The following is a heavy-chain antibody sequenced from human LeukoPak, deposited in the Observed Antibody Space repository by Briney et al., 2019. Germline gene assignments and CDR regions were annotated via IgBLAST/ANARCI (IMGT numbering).Heavy chain of an antibody. CDR2: INHSGST. V-gene: IGHV4-34*01. D-gene: IGHD2-8*01. CDR3: ARATPLGYCTNGVCYPPYYYYYYMDV. Sequence: SETLSLTCAVYGGSFSGYCWSWIRQPPGKGLEWIGEINHSGSTNYNPSLKSRVTISVDTSKNQFSLKLSSVTAADTAVYYCARATPLGYCTNGVCYPPYYYYYYMDVWGKGTTVTVSS. J-gene: IGHJ6*03. CDR1: GGSFSGYC.